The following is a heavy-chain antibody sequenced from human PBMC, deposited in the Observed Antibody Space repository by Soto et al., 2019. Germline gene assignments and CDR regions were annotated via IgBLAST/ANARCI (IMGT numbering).Heavy chain of an antibody. J-gene: IGHJ6*02. D-gene: IGHD7-27*01. CDR1: GDSITTYKW. V-gene: IGHV4-4*02. CDR2: IYDSGNT. CDR3: ATCQLGEYYYAMDI. Sequence: KTSETLSLTCGVSGDSITTYKWWTWVRQTPGKGLEWIGEIYDSGNTRYNPSLKSRVTISKDTSKNELSLKLNSVTVADTAVYYCATCQLGEYYYAMDIWDQGTTVTVSS.